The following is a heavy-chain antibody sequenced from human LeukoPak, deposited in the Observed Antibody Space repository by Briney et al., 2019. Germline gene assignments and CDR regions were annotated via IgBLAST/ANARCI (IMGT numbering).Heavy chain of an antibody. CDR2: ISWNSGSI. CDR3: AKDKRPYSSGRYYFDY. V-gene: IGHV3-9*01. CDR1: GFTFDDYA. D-gene: IGHD6-19*01. Sequence: GGSLRLSCAASGFTFDDYAMHWVRQAPGKGLEWVSGISWNSGSIGYADSVKGRFTISRDNAKNSLYLQMNSLRAEDTALYYCAKDKRPYSSGRYYFDYWGQGTLVTVSS. J-gene: IGHJ4*02.